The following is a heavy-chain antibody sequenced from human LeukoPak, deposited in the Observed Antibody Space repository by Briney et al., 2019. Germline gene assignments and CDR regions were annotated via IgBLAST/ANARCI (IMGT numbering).Heavy chain of an antibody. J-gene: IGHJ4*02. Sequence: SETLSLTCTVSGGAISSYYWSWIRQPAEKGLEWIGHIYNSGSTNYNPSLKGRVTMSVATSKNQFPLHLSSVTAADTAVYYCARSAFLVTAPGLYYFDYWGQGTLVAVSS. CDR1: GGAISSYY. CDR2: IYNSGST. V-gene: IGHV4-4*07. D-gene: IGHD6-13*01. CDR3: ARSAFLVTAPGLYYFDY.